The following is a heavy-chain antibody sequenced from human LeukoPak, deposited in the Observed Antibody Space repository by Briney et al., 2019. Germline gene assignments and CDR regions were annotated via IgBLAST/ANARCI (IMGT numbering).Heavy chain of an antibody. Sequence: ASVTVSCKASGYTFTGYYMHWVRQAPGQGLEWMGWINPNSGGTNYAQKFQGRVTMTRDTSISTAYMELSRLRSDDTAVYYCARDHWKVNWFDPWGQGTLVTVSS. CDR2: INPNSGGT. CDR1: GYTFTGYY. CDR3: ARDHWKVNWFDP. D-gene: IGHD1-1*01. J-gene: IGHJ5*02. V-gene: IGHV1-2*02.